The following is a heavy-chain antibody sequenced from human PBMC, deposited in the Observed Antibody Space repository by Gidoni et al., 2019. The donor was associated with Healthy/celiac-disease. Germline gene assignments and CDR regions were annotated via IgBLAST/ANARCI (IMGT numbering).Heavy chain of an antibody. J-gene: IGHJ4*02. CDR1: GFTFSSSG. CDR3: ARDSYSSSWYDPGIFDY. CDR2: IWYDGSNK. D-gene: IGHD6-13*01. V-gene: IGHV3-33*01. Sequence: QVQRVSSGGGVVQLGRSLRLSCAVSGFTFSSSGMDWVRQAPGKWLEWVAVIWYDGSNKDYADSVKGRFTISRDKSKNTLYLKMNSLRAEDTAVYYCARDSYSSSWYDPGIFDYWGQGTLVTVSS.